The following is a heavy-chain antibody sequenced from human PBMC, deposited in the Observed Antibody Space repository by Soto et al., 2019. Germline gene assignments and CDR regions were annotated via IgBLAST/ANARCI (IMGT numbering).Heavy chain of an antibody. J-gene: IGHJ4*02. Sequence: LSLTCTVSGGSISSYYWSWIRQPPGKGLEWIGYIYYSGSTNYNPSLKSRVTISVDTSKNQFSLKLSSVTAADTAVYYCARVSTPNYDILTGLVDYWGQGTLVTVSS. CDR3: ARVSTPNYDILTGLVDY. V-gene: IGHV4-59*01. D-gene: IGHD3-9*01. CDR2: IYYSGST. CDR1: GGSISSYY.